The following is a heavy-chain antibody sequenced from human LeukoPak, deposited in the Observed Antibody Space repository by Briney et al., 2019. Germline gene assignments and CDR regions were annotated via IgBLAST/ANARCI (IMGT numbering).Heavy chain of an antibody. CDR2: ISYDGSNK. CDR3: ARDRGVLRFLEWLPHDAFDI. J-gene: IGHJ3*02. Sequence: GRSRRLSCAASGFTFSSYAMPWVRQAPGKGLEWVAVISYDGSNKYYADSVKGRFTISRDNSKNTLYLQMNSLRAEDTAVYCCARDRGVLRFLEWLPHDAFDIWGRGTMVTVSS. CDR1: GFTFSSYA. D-gene: IGHD3-3*01. V-gene: IGHV3-30-3*01.